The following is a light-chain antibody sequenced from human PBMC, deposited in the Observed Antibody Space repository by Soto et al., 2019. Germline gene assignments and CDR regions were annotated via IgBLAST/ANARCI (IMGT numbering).Light chain of an antibody. J-gene: IGKJ1*01. CDR3: QQYNSYWT. CDR1: QSISSW. V-gene: IGKV1-5*01. Sequence: DMQMTQSPSTLSASVGDRVTITCRASQSISSWLAWYQQKPGKAPKLLIYDASSLESGVPSRFSGSGSGTEYTLTISSLQPDDFATYYCQQYNSYWTFGQGTKEEIK. CDR2: DAS.